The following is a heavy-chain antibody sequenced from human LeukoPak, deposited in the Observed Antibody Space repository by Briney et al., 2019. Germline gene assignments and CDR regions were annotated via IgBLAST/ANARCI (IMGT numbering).Heavy chain of an antibody. CDR3: ARVKISVLGYYYDSSGYYFDY. CDR1: GGSISSSSYY. V-gene: IGHV4-39*07. CDR2: IYYSGST. Sequence: SETLSLTCTVSGGSISSSSYYWGWIRQPPGKGLEWIGSIYYSGSTYYNPSLKSRVTISVDTSKNQFSLKLSSVTAADTAVYYCARVKISVLGYYYDSSGYYFDYWGQGTLVTVSS. J-gene: IGHJ4*02. D-gene: IGHD3-22*01.